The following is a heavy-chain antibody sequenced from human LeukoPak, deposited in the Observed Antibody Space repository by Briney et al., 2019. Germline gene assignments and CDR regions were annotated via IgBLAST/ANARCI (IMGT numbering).Heavy chain of an antibody. J-gene: IGHJ6*03. V-gene: IGHV1-2*06. CDR2: INPNSGGT. Sequence: ASVKVSCKASGYTFTGYYMHWVRQAPGQGLEWMGRINPNSGGTYYAQKFQGRVTMSRDTSISTAYMELSRLRSDDTAVYYCSRSAAAGTKRYYYYMDVWGKGTTVTVSS. D-gene: IGHD6-13*01. CDR3: SRSAAAGTKRYYYYMDV. CDR1: GYTFTGYY.